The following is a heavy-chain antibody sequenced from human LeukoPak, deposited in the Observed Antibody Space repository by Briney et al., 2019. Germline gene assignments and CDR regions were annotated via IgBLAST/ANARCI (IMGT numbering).Heavy chain of an antibody. CDR2: ISYDGSNK. CDR3: AKARTVSAYYFDY. Sequence: GGSLRLSCAASGFTFSSYGMHWVHQAPGKGLEWVAVISYDGSNKYYADSVKGRFTISRDNSKNTLYLQMNSLRAEDTAVYYCAKARTVSAYYFDYWGQGTLVTVSS. D-gene: IGHD4-11*01. CDR1: GFTFSSYG. V-gene: IGHV3-30*18. J-gene: IGHJ4*02.